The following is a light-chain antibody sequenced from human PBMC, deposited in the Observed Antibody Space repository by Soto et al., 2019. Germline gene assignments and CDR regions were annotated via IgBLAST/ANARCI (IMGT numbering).Light chain of an antibody. CDR3: CSYAGRYTYV. CDR2: DVS. J-gene: IGLJ1*01. CDR1: SSDVGNYNY. Sequence: QSVLTQPRSVSGSPGQSVTISCTGTSSDVGNYNYVSWDQQHPGKAPKLMIYDVSKRPSGVPDHFSGSKSGNTASLTISGLQADDEADYYCCSYAGRYTYVFGTGTKLTVL. V-gene: IGLV2-11*01.